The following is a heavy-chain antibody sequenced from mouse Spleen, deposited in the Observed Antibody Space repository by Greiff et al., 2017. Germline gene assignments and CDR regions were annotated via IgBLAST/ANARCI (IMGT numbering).Heavy chain of an antibody. D-gene: IGHD2-12*01. V-gene: IGHV2-2*01. J-gene: IGHJ2*01. CDR1: GFSLTSYG. CDR2: ICSGGST. CDR3: ARRTLRGNFDY. Sequence: QVQLKESGPGLVQPSQSLSITCTVSGFSLTSYGVHWVRQSPGKGLEWLGVICSGGSTDYNAAFISRLSISKNKSKGQVFYKMNSLQAADTAIYYCARRTLRGNFDYWGQGTTLTVSS.